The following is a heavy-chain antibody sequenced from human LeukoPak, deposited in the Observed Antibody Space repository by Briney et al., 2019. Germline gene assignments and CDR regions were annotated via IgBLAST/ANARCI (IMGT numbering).Heavy chain of an antibody. Sequence: SEALSLTCTVSGGSISSYLWSWMRQPPGKGLEWVGYIYYSGSTNYNPSLKSRVTISVDTSKNQFSLKLSSVTAADTAVYYCARHTYCSSTSCYYSYYGMDVWGQGTTVTVSS. CDR2: IYYSGST. CDR1: GGSISSYL. D-gene: IGHD2-2*01. V-gene: IGHV4-59*08. CDR3: ARHTYCSSTSCYYSYYGMDV. J-gene: IGHJ6*02.